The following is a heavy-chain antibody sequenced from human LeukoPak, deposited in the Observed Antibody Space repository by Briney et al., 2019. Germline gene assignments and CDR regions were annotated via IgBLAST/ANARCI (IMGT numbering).Heavy chain of an antibody. D-gene: IGHD6-13*01. CDR1: GGSITTSTYF. Sequence: SETLSLTCTVSGGSITTSTYFWGWIRQPPGKGLEWIGTIHYSGSTYYDPSLKSRVTISIDTSKNQFSLKLSSVTAADTAVYYCARDPTFGYSNSWGQGTLVTVSS. J-gene: IGHJ4*02. CDR2: IHYSGST. CDR3: ARDPTFGYSNS. V-gene: IGHV4-39*07.